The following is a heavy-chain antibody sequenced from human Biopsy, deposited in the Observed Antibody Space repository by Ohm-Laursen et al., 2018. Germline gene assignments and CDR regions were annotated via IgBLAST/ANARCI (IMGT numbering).Heavy chain of an antibody. D-gene: IGHD1-1*01. CDR1: GYTLTELS. CDR3: AADINVWNVNY. V-gene: IGHV1-24*01. CDR2: FAPENGKT. J-gene: IGHJ4*02. Sequence: ASVKVSCKASGYTLTELSMHWVRQAPGRGLEWMGGFAPENGKTIYAQKFQGRVTMTEDTSTDTAYMELSSLRSEDTAVYCCAADINVWNVNYWGQGTPVTVSS.